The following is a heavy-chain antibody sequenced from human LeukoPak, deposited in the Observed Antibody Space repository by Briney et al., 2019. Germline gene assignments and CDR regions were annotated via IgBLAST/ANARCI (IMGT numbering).Heavy chain of an antibody. CDR2: IWYDGSNK. CDR1: GFTFSSYG. J-gene: IGHJ4*02. D-gene: IGHD6-13*01. CDR3: ARDRARPHARSVSSSYLFDY. Sequence: GGSLRLSCAASGFTFSSYGMHWVRQAPGKGLEGVAVIWYDGSNKYYADPVKGRFTISRDNSKNTLYLQMNSLRAEDTAVYYCARDRARPHARSVSSSYLFDYWGQGTLVTVSS. V-gene: IGHV3-33*01.